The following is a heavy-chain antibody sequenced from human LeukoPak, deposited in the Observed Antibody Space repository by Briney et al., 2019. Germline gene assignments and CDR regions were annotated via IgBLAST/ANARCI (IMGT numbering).Heavy chain of an antibody. J-gene: IGHJ4*02. Sequence: PGGSLRLSCAASGFTVSSNYMSWVRQAPGKGLEWVSVIYSGGSTYYADSVKGRSTISRDNSKNTLYLQMNSLRAEDTAVYYCARVRVDVWGSYRQHFDYWGQGTLVTVSS. CDR2: IYSGGST. CDR1: GFTVSSNY. CDR3: ARVRVDVWGSYRQHFDY. D-gene: IGHD3-16*02. V-gene: IGHV3-53*01.